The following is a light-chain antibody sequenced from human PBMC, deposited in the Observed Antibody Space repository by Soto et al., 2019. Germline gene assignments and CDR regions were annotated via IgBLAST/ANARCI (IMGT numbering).Light chain of an antibody. CDR2: DVN. V-gene: IGLV2-14*03. CDR3: SSYAGSTSVV. Sequence: QSALTQPASVSGSPGQSIAISCTGTISDVGGYDYVSWYQQHPGKAPKLLIFDVNNRPSGVSNRFSGSKSGNTASLTISGLQAEDEADYYCSSYAGSTSVVFGGGTKVTVL. J-gene: IGLJ2*01. CDR1: ISDVGGYDY.